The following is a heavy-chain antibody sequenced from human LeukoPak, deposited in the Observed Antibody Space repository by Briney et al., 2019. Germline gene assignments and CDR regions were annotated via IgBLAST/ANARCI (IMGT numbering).Heavy chain of an antibody. CDR3: ARFSGSGWYEVDY. CDR1: AGSISSYY. Sequence: SETLSLTCTVSAGSISSYYWSWIRQPPGKGLEWIGYIYYSGSTNYNPSLKSRVTISVDTSKNQFSLKLSSVTAADTAVYYCARFSGSGWYEVDYWGQGTLVTVSS. CDR2: IYYSGST. V-gene: IGHV4-59*01. J-gene: IGHJ4*02. D-gene: IGHD6-19*01.